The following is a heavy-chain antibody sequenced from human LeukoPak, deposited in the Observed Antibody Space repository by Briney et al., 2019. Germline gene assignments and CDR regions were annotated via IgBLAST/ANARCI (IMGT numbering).Heavy chain of an antibody. CDR3: AKDEGGNSRYYYYYYGMDV. D-gene: IGHD4-23*01. Sequence: GRSLRLSCAASGFTFDDYAMHWVRQAPGKGLEGVSGISRNCVSIGYADFVKGRFTISRDNAKNSLYLQMNSLSAEDTALYYCAKDEGGNSRYYYYYYGMDVWGQGTTVTVSS. J-gene: IGHJ6*02. CDR2: ISRNCVSI. CDR1: GFTFDDYA. V-gene: IGHV3-9*01.